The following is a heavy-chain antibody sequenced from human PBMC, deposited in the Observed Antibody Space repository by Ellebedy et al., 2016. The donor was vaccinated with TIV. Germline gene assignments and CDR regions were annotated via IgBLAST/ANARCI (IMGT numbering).Heavy chain of an antibody. V-gene: IGHV3-21*01. Sequence: GESLKISCAASGFIFSTYSMNWVRQAPGKGLEWVSFISSSSSDIYYADSVKGRFTISRDNAKNSLYLQMNSLRAEDTAVYYCAKGGDDYGDYGIDYWGQGTLVTVSS. D-gene: IGHD4-17*01. CDR3: AKGGDDYGDYGIDY. CDR1: GFIFSTYS. CDR2: ISSSSSDI. J-gene: IGHJ4*02.